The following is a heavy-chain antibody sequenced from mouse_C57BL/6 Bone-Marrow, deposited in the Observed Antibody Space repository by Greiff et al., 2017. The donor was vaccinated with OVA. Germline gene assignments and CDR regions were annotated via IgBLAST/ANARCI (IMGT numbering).Heavy chain of an antibody. CDR1: GYTFTSYW. J-gene: IGHJ1*03. CDR3: ARVLRYPYWYFDV. Sequence: QVQLKQPGAELVRPGTSVKLSCKASGYTFTSYWMHWVKQRPGQGLEWIGVIDPSDSYTNYNQKFKGKATLTVDTSSSTAYMQLSSLTSEDSAVYYCARVLRYPYWYFDVWGTGTTVTVSS. CDR2: IDPSDSYT. V-gene: IGHV1-59*01. D-gene: IGHD1-1*01.